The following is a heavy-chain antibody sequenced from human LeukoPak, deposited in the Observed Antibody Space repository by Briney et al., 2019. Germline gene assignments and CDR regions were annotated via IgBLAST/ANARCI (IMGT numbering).Heavy chain of an antibody. CDR3: ASQVAAAGEDAFDI. CDR2: INHSGST. Sequence: SETLSLTCAVYGGSFSGYYWSWIRQPPGKGLEWIGEINHSGSTNYNPSLKSRVTISVDTSKNQFSLKLSSVTAADTAVYYCASQVAAAGEDAFDIWGQGTMVTVSS. CDR1: GGSFSGYY. V-gene: IGHV4-34*01. J-gene: IGHJ3*02. D-gene: IGHD6-13*01.